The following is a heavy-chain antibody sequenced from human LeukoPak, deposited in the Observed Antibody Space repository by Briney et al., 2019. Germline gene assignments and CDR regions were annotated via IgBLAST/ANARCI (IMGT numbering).Heavy chain of an antibody. CDR1: GGSISSFY. V-gene: IGHV4-34*01. Sequence: SETLSLTCPVSGGSISSFYWSWIRQPAGKGLEWIGAINHSGSTNYNPSLKSRVTISVDTSKNQFSLKLSSVTAADTAVYYCARGAPYGDYYSYYYYGMDVWGQGTTVTVSS. CDR3: ARGAPYGDYYSYYYYGMDV. CDR2: INHSGST. J-gene: IGHJ6*02. D-gene: IGHD4-17*01.